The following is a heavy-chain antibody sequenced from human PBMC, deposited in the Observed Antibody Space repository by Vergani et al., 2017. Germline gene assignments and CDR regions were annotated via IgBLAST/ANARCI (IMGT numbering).Heavy chain of an antibody. J-gene: IGHJ2*01. CDR2: IYWDDDK. V-gene: IGHV2-5*02. D-gene: IGHD3-10*01. CDR3: AHRQGVPMYFDL. Sequence: QITLKESGPTLVKPTQTLTLTCTFSGFSLSTSGVGVGWIRQPPGKALEWLALIYWDDDKRYSPSLKSRLTITKYTSKNQVVLTMTNMDPVDTATYYCAHRQGVPMYFDLWGRGTLVTVSS. CDR1: GFSLSTSGVG.